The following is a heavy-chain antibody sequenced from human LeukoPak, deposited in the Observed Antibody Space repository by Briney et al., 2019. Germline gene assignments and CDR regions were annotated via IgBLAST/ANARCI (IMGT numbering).Heavy chain of an antibody. CDR1: GGSISNNNYY. V-gene: IGHV4-39*01. CDR3: ARSDKLGYPDY. D-gene: IGHD7-27*01. CDR2: IYYSGST. Sequence: SETLSLTCTVSGGSISNNNYYWAWIRQPPGKGLGCIGSIYYSGSTYYNPSLKSRVTISVDTSKNQFSLKLSSVTAADTAVYYCARSDKLGYPDYWGQGTLVTVSS. J-gene: IGHJ4*02.